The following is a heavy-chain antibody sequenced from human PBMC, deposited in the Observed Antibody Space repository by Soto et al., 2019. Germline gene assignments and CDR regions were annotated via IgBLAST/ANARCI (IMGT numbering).Heavy chain of an antibody. D-gene: IGHD6-13*01. V-gene: IGHV6-1*01. Sequence: SQTLSLTCSISGDSVSSNSGALNWIRQSPLRGIEWLERTYCRSKCYNDSPVSVKSRINFQPDTSKNHFSLRLTSVTTEDTDVYYRARESVRQHLAYYFDYWGQGTLVTVYS. CDR3: ARESVRQHLAYYFDY. CDR2: TYCRSKCYN. CDR1: GDSVSSNSGA. J-gene: IGHJ4*02.